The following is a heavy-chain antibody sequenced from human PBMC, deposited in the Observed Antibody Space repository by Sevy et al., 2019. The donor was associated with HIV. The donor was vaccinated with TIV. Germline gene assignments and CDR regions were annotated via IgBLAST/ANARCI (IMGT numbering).Heavy chain of an antibody. Sequence: GGSLRLSCAASGFTFSSYWMSWVRQAPGKGREWVANIKQDGGEKYYVDPGKGRFTISRDNAKNSLYLQMNSLRAEDTAVYYCARESGSYCSSTSCLGHYYYGMDVWGQGTTVTVSS. CDR1: GFTFSSYW. V-gene: IGHV3-7*01. CDR2: IKQDGGEK. CDR3: ARESGSYCSSTSCLGHYYYGMDV. J-gene: IGHJ6*02. D-gene: IGHD2-2*01.